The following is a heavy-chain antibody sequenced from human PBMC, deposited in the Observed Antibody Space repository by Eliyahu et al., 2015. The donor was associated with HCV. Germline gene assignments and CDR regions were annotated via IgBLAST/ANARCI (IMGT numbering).Heavy chain of an antibody. CDR1: GYTFPDYH. D-gene: IGHD1-1*01. J-gene: IGHJ3*02. CDR2: INPNSGAT. V-gene: IGHV1-2*02. Sequence: QVQLVQSGPEVKKPGASVRVSCKASGYTFPDYHIHWVRQAPGQGLEWMGWINPNSGATDYAQKFQDRVTVTRDTSITTVYMELSRLTSDDTAVYFCAPTGRGLTASGAFDMWGQGTMVTVSS. CDR3: APTGRGLTASGAFDM.